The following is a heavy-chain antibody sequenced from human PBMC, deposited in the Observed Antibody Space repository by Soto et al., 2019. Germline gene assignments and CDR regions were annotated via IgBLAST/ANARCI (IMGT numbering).Heavy chain of an antibody. CDR1: VFIFSSSW. CDR3: ARGGF. CDR2: INPDGSVQ. Sequence: VQLVESGGGLVQPGGSLRLSCASSVFIFSSSWLSWVRQAPGKGLEWVATINPDGSVQSYVDSVKGRFTISRDNAENSLYLQTSSLRGDDTVGYYCARGGFWGQGSLVAVSA. V-gene: IGHV3-7*01. J-gene: IGHJ4*02. D-gene: IGHD3-16*01.